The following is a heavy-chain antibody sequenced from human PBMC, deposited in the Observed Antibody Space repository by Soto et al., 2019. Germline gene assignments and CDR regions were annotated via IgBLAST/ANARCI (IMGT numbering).Heavy chain of an antibody. CDR3: ARGRDDYIDFDY. Sequence: SETLSLTCAVYGGSFSGYYWSWIRQPPGKGLEWIGEINHSGSTNYNPSLKSRVTISVDTSKNQFSLKLSSVTAADTAVYYCARGRDDYIDFDYWGQGTLVTVSS. CDR1: GGSFSGYY. J-gene: IGHJ4*02. V-gene: IGHV4-34*01. D-gene: IGHD4-4*01. CDR2: INHSGST.